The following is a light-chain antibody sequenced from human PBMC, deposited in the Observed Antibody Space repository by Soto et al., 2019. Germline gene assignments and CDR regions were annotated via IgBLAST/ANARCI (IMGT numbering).Light chain of an antibody. V-gene: IGKV1-39*01. CDR2: SVS. CDR1: QNIGNY. J-gene: IGKJ1*01. CDR3: QHSYNSPTWT. Sequence: DIQMTQSPSSLSASVGDRVTITCRASQNIGNYLHWYQQQPGKAPKLLIYSVSTLQNGVPSRFSGSGSGTDFTLTISSLQPEDFSTFYCQHSYNSPTWTFGQGTKVEIK.